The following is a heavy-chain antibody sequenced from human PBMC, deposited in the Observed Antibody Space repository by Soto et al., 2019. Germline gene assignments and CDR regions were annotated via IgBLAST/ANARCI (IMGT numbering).Heavy chain of an antibody. CDR1: GFTFSSYG. D-gene: IGHD5-12*01. V-gene: IGHV3-30*18. CDR2: ISYDGSNK. Sequence: GGSLRLSCAASGFTFSSYGMHWVRQAPGKGLEWVAVISYDGSNKYYADSVKGRFTISRDNSKNTLYLQMNSLRAEDTAVYYCAKDRKYSGYDSVDYWGQGTLVTVSS. CDR3: AKDRKYSGYDSVDY. J-gene: IGHJ4*02.